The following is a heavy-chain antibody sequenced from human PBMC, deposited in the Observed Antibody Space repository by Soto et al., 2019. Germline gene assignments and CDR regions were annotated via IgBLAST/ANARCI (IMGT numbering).Heavy chain of an antibody. V-gene: IGHV4-34*01. J-gene: IGHJ4*02. CDR2: INHSGNT. Sequence: QVLLQQWGAGLLKPSETLSLTCAVYGGSFSGYYWSWTRQSPGKGLDWIGEINHSGNTKYNPSLKSRVTMSVDTSKNQFSLRLSSVTAADATVYYCARRTASGWFFDSWGQGTLITVFS. D-gene: IGHD6-19*01. CDR1: GGSFSGYY. CDR3: ARRTASGWFFDS.